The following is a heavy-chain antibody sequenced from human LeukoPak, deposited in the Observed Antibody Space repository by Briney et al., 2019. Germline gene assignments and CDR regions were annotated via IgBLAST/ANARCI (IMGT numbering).Heavy chain of an antibody. Sequence: GESLKISCKGSGYSFTSYWIGWVRQMPGKGLEWMGIIYPGDSDTRYSPSFQGQVTISADKSISTAYLQWSSLKASDTAMYYCARPYNYGGPPWGVGYWGQGTLVTVSS. D-gene: IGHD3-10*01. CDR3: ARPYNYGGPPWGVGY. CDR2: IYPGDSDT. CDR1: GYSFTSYW. J-gene: IGHJ4*02. V-gene: IGHV5-51*01.